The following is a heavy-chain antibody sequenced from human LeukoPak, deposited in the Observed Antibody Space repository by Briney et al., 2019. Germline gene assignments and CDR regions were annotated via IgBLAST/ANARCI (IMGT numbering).Heavy chain of an antibody. D-gene: IGHD3-10*01. CDR1: GLTVTNAW. Sequence: GGSLRLSCSASGLTVTNAWMNWVRQAPGEGLDWVGRIASKTDGGATDYAAPVKGRFTISRDDSKNTLNLQMNSLKTEDTAVYYCTTGIRGDWGQGILVTVSS. CDR2: IASKTDGGAT. J-gene: IGHJ4*02. CDR3: TTGIRGD. V-gene: IGHV3-15*07.